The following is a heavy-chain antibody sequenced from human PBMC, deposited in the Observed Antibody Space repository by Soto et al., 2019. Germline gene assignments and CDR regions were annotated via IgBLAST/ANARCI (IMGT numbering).Heavy chain of an antibody. Sequence: GTVKVSCKASGYTFTRYDINWARQATGQGLEWMGWMNPNSGNTGYAQKFQGRVTMTRNTSISTAYMELSSLRSEDTAVYYCARPRPYDFWCCYYSPYYSYMDLFGKATTLTISS. CDR1: GYTFTRYD. CDR2: MNPNSGNT. D-gene: IGHD3-3*01. CDR3: ARPRPYDFWCCYYSPYYSYMDL. J-gene: IGHJ6*03. V-gene: IGHV1-8*01.